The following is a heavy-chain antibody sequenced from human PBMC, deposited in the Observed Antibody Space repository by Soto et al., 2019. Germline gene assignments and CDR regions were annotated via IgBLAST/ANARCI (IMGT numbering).Heavy chain of an antibody. CDR3: ASDMSTT. J-gene: IGHJ5*02. Sequence: QVQLEQSGAEVKKPGASVKVSWKASEYTFTSHDINWMRQATGQGLEWTGWMNPNSGHTNYAEKFQGRVTMTRDTSISTAYMELTNLRSEDTAIYYCASDMSTTWGQGTLVTVSS. V-gene: IGHV1-8*01. CDR1: EYTFTSHD. D-gene: IGHD2-2*01. CDR2: MNPNSGHT.